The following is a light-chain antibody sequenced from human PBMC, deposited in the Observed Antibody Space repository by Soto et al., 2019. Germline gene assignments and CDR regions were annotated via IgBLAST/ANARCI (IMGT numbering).Light chain of an antibody. CDR2: SND. CDR3: AAWDDYLNGWV. Sequence: QSMLTQPPSASGTPGQRVAISCSGSSSNIGRNTVNWYQHLPGTAPKLLIYSNDQRPSGVPDRFSGSKSGTSASLAISGLQSEDEADYYCAAWDDYLNGWVFGGGTKLTVL. J-gene: IGLJ3*02. V-gene: IGLV1-44*01. CDR1: SSNIGRNT.